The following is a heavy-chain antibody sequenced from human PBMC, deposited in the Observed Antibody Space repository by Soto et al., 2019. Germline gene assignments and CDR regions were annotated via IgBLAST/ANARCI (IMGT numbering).Heavy chain of an antibody. J-gene: IGHJ4*02. CDR2: ISGGGRPI. CDR1: GFTFSTFS. CDR3: ARDLGWAFDS. Sequence: EVQLVESGGGSVQPGGSLRLSCAASGFTFSTFSMNWVRQAPGRGLEWISYISGGGRPISYADSVKGRFTISRDNAKTSLYLQLHSLTDEDTAVYYCARDLGWAFDSWGQGTLVTVSS. V-gene: IGHV3-48*02. D-gene: IGHD6-19*01.